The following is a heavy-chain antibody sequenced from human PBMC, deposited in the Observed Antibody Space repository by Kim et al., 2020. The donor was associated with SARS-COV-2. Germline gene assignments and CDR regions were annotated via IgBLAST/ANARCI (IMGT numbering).Heavy chain of an antibody. J-gene: IGHJ5*02. Sequence: SETLSLTCAVYGGSFSGYYWSWIRQPPGKGLEWIGEINHSGSTNYNPSLKSRVTISVDTSKNQFSLKLSSVTAADTAVYYCASAEDVDTAMGIDPWGQGTLVTVSS. V-gene: IGHV4-34*01. CDR2: INHSGST. CDR3: ASAEDVDTAMGIDP. CDR1: GGSFSGYY. D-gene: IGHD5-18*01.